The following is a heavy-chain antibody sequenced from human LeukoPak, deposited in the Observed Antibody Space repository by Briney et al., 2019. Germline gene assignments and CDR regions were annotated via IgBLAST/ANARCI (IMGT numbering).Heavy chain of an antibody. V-gene: IGHV1-2*02. CDR3: ARVDKPYCGDDCHLDY. CDR1: GYTFTGYY. CDR2: INPNSGGT. D-gene: IGHD2-21*02. J-gene: IGHJ4*02. Sequence: GASVKVSCKASGYTFTGYYMHWVRQAPGQGLEWMGWINPNSGGTNYAQKFQGRVTMTRDTSINTAYMELSRLRSDDTAIYYCARVDKPYCGDDCHLDYWGQGTLVTVFS.